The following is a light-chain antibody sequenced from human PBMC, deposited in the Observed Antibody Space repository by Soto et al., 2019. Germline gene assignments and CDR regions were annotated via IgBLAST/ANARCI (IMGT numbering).Light chain of an antibody. J-gene: IGKJ4*01. CDR1: QSVSSSY. Sequence: EIVMTQSPGTLSLSPGERATLSCRASQSVSSSYLAWYQQKPRHARWLLIYGASSRATCIPERISGSASATYVPINISILAPEYFAVYCCQHNGSSLTFGGETKVEIK. V-gene: IGKV3-20*01. CDR3: QHNGSSLT. CDR2: GAS.